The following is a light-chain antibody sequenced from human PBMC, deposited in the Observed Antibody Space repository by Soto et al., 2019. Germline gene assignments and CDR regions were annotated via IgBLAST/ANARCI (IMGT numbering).Light chain of an antibody. CDR3: QQYGSAPPYT. J-gene: IGKJ2*01. CDR2: GAS. CDR1: QSVSRNY. V-gene: IGKV3-20*01. Sequence: EIVLTQSPGTLSLSPGERAILSCRASQSVSRNYLAWYQQRPGRAPRLLIYGASSRATDIPDRFTGSGSGTDFTLTISRLEPEDSAVYYCQQYGSAPPYTFGPGTKLELK.